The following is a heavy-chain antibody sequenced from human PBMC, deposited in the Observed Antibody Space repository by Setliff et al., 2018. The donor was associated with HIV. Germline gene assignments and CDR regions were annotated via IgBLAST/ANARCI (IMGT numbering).Heavy chain of an antibody. V-gene: IGHV1-2*02. CDR1: GYIFTNYG. J-gene: IGHJ3*02. CDR2: NNPNSGGT. CDR3: ARDPGYKSTWYGVFDI. D-gene: IGHD6-13*01. Sequence: ASVKVSCKASGYIFTNYGLSWVRQAPGQGLECMGWNNPNSGGTNYAHKSQGRVTMTRDTSTSTAYMEMSRLRSDDTAVYYCARDPGYKSTWYGVFDIWGQGTMVTVSS.